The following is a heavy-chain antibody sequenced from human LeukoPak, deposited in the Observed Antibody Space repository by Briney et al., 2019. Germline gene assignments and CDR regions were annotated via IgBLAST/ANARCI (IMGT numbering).Heavy chain of an antibody. D-gene: IGHD3-10*01. CDR1: GFTFSTYW. Sequence: GGSLRLSCAASGFTFSTYWMSWVRQAPGKGLEWVSGINWNGGSTGYADSVNGRFTISRDNAKNSLYLQMNSLRAEDTALYYCAREGARFGEEGDDFDIWGQGTMVTVSS. V-gene: IGHV3-20*04. CDR3: AREGARFGEEGDDFDI. CDR2: INWNGGST. J-gene: IGHJ3*02.